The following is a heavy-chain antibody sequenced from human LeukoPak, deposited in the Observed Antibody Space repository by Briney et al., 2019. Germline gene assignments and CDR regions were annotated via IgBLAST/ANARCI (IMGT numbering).Heavy chain of an antibody. Sequence: GGSLRLSCVASGFTFKNAWMNWVRQAPGKGLEWVGRIKSKTDGGATDYAAPVKGRFTISRDDSKNTLYLQMNSLKGEDTAVYYCARRYGSGNFGDYWGQGTLVTVSS. CDR3: ARRYGSGNFGDY. CDR1: GFTFKNAW. CDR2: IKSKTDGGAT. D-gene: IGHD3-10*01. V-gene: IGHV3-15*01. J-gene: IGHJ4*02.